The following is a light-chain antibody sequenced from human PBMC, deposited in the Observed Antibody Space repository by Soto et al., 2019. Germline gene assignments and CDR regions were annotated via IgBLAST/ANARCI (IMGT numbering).Light chain of an antibody. CDR2: AAS. V-gene: IGKV1-8*01. J-gene: IGKJ1*01. CDR3: QQYYSYPRT. CDR1: QGISSY. Sequence: AIRMTQSPSSLSASTGDRVTITCRARQGISSYLAGYQQKPGKAPKLLIYAASTLQSGVPSRFSGSGSGTDFTLTISCLQSEDFATYYCQQYYSYPRTFGQGTKVEIK.